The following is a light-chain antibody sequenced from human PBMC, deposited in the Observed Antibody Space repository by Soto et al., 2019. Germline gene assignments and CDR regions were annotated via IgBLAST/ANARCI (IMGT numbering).Light chain of an antibody. CDR2: GAS. Sequence: EIVLTQSPGTLSLSPGERATLSCRASQSVSSSYLAWYQQKPGQAPRLLIYGASSRATGIPDRFSGSGSGTAFTLTISRLEPEDFAVYYCQQYGSSPNTFSQGTKLEIK. CDR3: QQYGSSPNT. V-gene: IGKV3-20*01. J-gene: IGKJ2*01. CDR1: QSVSSSY.